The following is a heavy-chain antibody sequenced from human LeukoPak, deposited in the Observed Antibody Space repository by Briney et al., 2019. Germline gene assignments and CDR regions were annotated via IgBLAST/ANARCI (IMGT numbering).Heavy chain of an antibody. Sequence: GGSLRLSCAASGFTFSDYYMSWIRQAPGKGLEWVSYISSSGSTIYYADSVKGRFTISRDNAKNSLYLQMNSLRAEDTAVYYCARTVRGAAAQFYYYYYGMDVWGQGTTVTVSS. CDR1: GFTFSDYY. D-gene: IGHD6-13*01. J-gene: IGHJ6*02. V-gene: IGHV3-11*01. CDR2: ISSSGSTI. CDR3: ARTVRGAAAQFYYYYYGMDV.